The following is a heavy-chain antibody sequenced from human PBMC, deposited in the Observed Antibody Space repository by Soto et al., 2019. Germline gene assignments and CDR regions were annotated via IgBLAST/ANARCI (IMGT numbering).Heavy chain of an antibody. Sequence: ALLNGSWETAGYTFTGYYMHCVRRARRQALEWVGWINPNSGGTNYAQKLQGLVTITRDTSASTAYMELSSLRSEDTAVFYWARDFDSSGYYFDFCGQGTLVTVSS. V-gene: IGHV1-2*04. D-gene: IGHD3-22*01. CDR2: INPNSGGT. CDR1: GYTFTGYY. CDR3: ARDFDSSGYYFDF. J-gene: IGHJ4*02.